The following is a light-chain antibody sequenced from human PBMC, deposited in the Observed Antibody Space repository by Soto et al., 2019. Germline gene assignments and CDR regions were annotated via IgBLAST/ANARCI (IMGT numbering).Light chain of an antibody. CDR3: CSYAGRSTWV. CDR1: SSDVGRYNF. V-gene: IGLV2-23*02. CDR2: EVT. Sequence: QSVLTQPASVSGSPGQSITISCTGTSSDVGRYNFVSWYQQHPGKAPKLIIYEVTKRPSGVSNRFSGSKSGNTASLTISGLQAEDEADYYCCSYAGRSTWVFGGGTLLTVL. J-gene: IGLJ3*02.